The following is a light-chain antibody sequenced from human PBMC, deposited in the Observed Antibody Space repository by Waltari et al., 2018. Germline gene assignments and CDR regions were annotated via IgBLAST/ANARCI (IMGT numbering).Light chain of an antibody. CDR2: AAS. CDR1: QGIGTY. V-gene: IGKV1-39*01. CDR3: QQSYTTPRT. J-gene: IGKJ1*01. Sequence: DIQMTQSPSSLSASVGDRVTITCRASQGIGTYLNWYQHKPGRAPELLIYAASTLQGGVPSRFSGSGSETHFTLAISSLQREDFATYYCQQSYTTPRTFGQGTKVEIK.